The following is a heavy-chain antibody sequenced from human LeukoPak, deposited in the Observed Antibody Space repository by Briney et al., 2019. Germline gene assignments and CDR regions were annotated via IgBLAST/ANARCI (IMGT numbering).Heavy chain of an antibody. V-gene: IGHV3-48*01. CDR2: ISSSSSTI. Sequence: GGSLRLSCAASGFTFSSYAMSWVRQAPGKGLEWVSYISSSSSTICYADSVKGRFTISRDNAKNSLYLQMNSLRAEDTAVYYCARDVYNWNYAFDIWGQGTMVTVSS. CDR1: GFTFSSYA. D-gene: IGHD1-7*01. CDR3: ARDVYNWNYAFDI. J-gene: IGHJ3*02.